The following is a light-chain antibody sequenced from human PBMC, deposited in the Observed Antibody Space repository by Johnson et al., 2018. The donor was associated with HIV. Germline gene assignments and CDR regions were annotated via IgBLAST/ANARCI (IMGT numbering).Light chain of an antibody. CDR2: DNN. Sequence: QSVLTQSPSVSAAPGQKVTISCSGSSSNIGNNYVSWYQQLPGTAPKLLIYDNNKRPSGIPDRFSGSKSGTSATLGITGLQTGDEADYHCGTWDSSLSAPRYVFGTGTKVTGL. J-gene: IGLJ1*01. CDR1: SSNIGNNY. CDR3: GTWDSSLSAPRYV. V-gene: IGLV1-51*01.